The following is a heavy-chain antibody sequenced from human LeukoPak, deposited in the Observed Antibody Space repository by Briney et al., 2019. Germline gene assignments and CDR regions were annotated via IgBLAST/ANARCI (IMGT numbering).Heavy chain of an antibody. CDR3: ARDPDFWSGYYNFDY. CDR2: IYHSGST. J-gene: IGHJ4*02. D-gene: IGHD3-3*01. Sequence: SETLSLTCTVSGYSISSGYYWGWIRQPPGKGLEWIGNIYHSGSTYYNPSLKSRVTISVDTSKNQFSLKLRSVTAADTAVYYCARDPDFWSGYYNFDYWGQGTLVTVSS. CDR1: GYSISSGYY. V-gene: IGHV4-38-2*02.